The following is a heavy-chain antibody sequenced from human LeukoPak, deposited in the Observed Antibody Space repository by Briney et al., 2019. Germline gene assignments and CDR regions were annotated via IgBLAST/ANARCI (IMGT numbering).Heavy chain of an antibody. Sequence: ASVKVSCKASGYTFTSYGINWARQATGQGLEWMGWMNPNSGNTGYAQKFHGRVTMTRNTSISTAYMELSSLRSDDTAVYYCARMGYGGNDVNWFDPWGQGTLVTVSS. CDR3: ARMGYGGNDVNWFDP. CDR2: MNPNSGNT. V-gene: IGHV1-8*01. J-gene: IGHJ5*02. D-gene: IGHD4-23*01. CDR1: GYTFTSYG.